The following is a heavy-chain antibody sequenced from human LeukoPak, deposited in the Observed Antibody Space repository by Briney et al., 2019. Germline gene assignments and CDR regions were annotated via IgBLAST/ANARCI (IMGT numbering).Heavy chain of an antibody. V-gene: IGHV3-30*02. CDR2: IRYDGTYK. J-gene: IGHJ4*02. CDR3: AKEGGYSSSYYFPPDY. D-gene: IGHD6-13*01. CDR1: GFTFSSYG. Sequence: GGSLRLSCAASGFTFSSYGMHWVRQSPGKGLEWVSFIRYDGTYKYYADSVKGRFTISRDNSKNTLYLQMNSLRTDDTAVYYCAKEGGYSSSYYFPPDYWGQGTLVTVSS.